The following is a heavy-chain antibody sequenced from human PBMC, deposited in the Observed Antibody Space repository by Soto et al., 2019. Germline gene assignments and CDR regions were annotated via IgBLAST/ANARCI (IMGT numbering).Heavy chain of an antibody. J-gene: IGHJ4*02. V-gene: IGHV1-69*12. CDR1: GGTFSSYA. D-gene: IGHD5-18*01. CDR2: IIPIFGTA. CDR3: ARGRDGSGYSYGSVDY. Sequence: QVQLVQSGAEVKKPGSSVKVSCKASGGTFSSYAISWVRQAPGQGLEWMGGIIPIFGTANYAQKFQGRVTITADESTSTAYMELSSVRSEETAVYYCARGRDGSGYSYGSVDYWGQGTLVAVSS.